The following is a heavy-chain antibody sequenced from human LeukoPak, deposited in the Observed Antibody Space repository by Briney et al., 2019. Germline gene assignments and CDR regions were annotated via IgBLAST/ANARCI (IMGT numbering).Heavy chain of an antibody. V-gene: IGHV3-30*18. J-gene: IGHJ6*02. CDR2: ISYDGSNK. CDR3: VKDSSGRYWNGMDV. CDR1: GFSFSNYG. Sequence: PGRSLRLSCAATGFSFSNYGMHWVRQAPGKGLEWVAVISYDGSNKDYADSVKGRFTISRDNSKNTQYLQMNSLRVEDTAVYFCVKDSSGRYWNGMDVWGQGTTVTVSS. D-gene: IGHD6-19*01.